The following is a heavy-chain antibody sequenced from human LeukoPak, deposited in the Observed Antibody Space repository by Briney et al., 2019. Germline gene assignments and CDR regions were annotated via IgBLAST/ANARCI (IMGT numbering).Heavy chain of an antibody. V-gene: IGHV1-2*02. CDR2: INPNSGGT. J-gene: IGHJ4*02. D-gene: IGHD6-13*01. CDR1: GYTFTSYG. CDR3: ARGLGAAAKLNY. Sequence: GASVKVSCKASGYTFTSYGISWVRQAPGQGLEWMGWINPNSGGTNYAQKFQGRVTMTRDTSISTAYMELSRLRSDDTAVYYCARGLGAAAKLNYWGQGTLVTVSS.